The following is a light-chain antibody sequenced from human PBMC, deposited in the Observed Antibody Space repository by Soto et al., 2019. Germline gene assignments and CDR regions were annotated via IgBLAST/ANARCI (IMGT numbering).Light chain of an antibody. CDR2: WAS. Sequence: DIVMTQSPDSQAVSLGARATINCKSSQSVLYSSNNKNYLAWYQQKPGQPPKLLIYWASTRESGVPDRFSGSGSGTDFTLTISSLQAEDVAVYYCQQYYSTPVTFGQGTKVEIK. CDR3: QQYYSTPVT. J-gene: IGKJ1*01. V-gene: IGKV4-1*01. CDR1: QSVLYSSNNKNY.